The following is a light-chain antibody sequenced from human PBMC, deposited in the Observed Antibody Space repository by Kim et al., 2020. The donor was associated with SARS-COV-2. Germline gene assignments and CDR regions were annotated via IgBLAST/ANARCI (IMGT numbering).Light chain of an antibody. J-gene: IGKJ2*03. V-gene: IGKV3-15*01. Sequence: VTRGEIATLPSRARHCPISSLSWYQQSPGPAPTLLICGASTRTTAIQARFSGRGSGTEFTPNISILQSEDYTVQYCQQCNNCTPYSLGQGQKLEI. CDR1: HCPISS. CDR2: GAS. CDR3: QQCNNCTPYS.